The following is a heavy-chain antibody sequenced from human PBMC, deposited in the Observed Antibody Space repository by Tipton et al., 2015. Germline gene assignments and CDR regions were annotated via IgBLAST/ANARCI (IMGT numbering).Heavy chain of an antibody. V-gene: IGHV4-59*01. Sequence: TLSLTCTVSGGSFSDYYWSWIRQPPGKELEWIGYIQYSGSTHYNPSLKRRVTISLDTSKNQFSLTLNSVTAADTAVYYCARDLEHGMDVWGQGTTVIVSS. CDR2: IQYSGST. CDR1: GGSFSDYY. D-gene: IGHD5-24*01. CDR3: ARDLEHGMDV. J-gene: IGHJ6*02.